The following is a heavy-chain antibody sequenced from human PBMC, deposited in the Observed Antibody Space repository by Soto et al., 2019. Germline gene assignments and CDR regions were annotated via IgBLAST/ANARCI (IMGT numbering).Heavy chain of an antibody. V-gene: IGHV3-74*01. CDR2: IKSDGTYT. D-gene: IGHD6-19*01. CDR1: GFTFSTYW. J-gene: IGHJ4*02. CDR3: ATGGSGYVGY. Sequence: EVQLVESGGGLVQPGGSLRISCAASGFTFSTYWMHWVRQAPGKGLVWVSRIKSDGTYTTYADSVKGRFTISRDNAKNTLYLKMNSLRAEDTALYYCATGGSGYVGYWGQGTLVTVSS.